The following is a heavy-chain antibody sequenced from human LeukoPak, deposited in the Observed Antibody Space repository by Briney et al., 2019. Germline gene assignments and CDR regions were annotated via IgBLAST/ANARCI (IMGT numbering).Heavy chain of an antibody. V-gene: IGHV4-39*07. CDR3: ARDSGTTGEVKFDP. D-gene: IGHD3-10*01. CDR2: VYYTGTA. J-gene: IGHJ5*02. CDR1: GGSIDSGGSY. Sequence: SQTLSLTCIVSGGSIDSGGSYWGWIRQPPGKGPEWIGTVYYTGTAYYNPSLQSRVTISVDMSKGQFSLRLTSVTAADTAVYYCARDSGTTGEVKFDPWGQGTLVTVSS.